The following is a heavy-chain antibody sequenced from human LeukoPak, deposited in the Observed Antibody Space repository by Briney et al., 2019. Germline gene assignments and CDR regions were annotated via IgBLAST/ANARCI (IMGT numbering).Heavy chain of an antibody. CDR2: ISAYNGNT. V-gene: IGHV1-18*01. Sequence: ASVKVSCKASGYTFTSYGISWVRQAPGQGLEWMGWISAYNGNTNYAQKLQGRVTMTTDTSTSTAYMELRSLRSDDAAVYYCVRDLPYYYGSGSYYGGVDYWGQGTLVTVSS. D-gene: IGHD3-10*01. CDR1: GYTFTSYG. CDR3: VRDLPYYYGSGSYYGGVDY. J-gene: IGHJ4*02.